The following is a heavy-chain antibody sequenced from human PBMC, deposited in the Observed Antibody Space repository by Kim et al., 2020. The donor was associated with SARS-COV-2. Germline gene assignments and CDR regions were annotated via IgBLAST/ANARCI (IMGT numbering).Heavy chain of an antibody. V-gene: IGHV3-23*01. D-gene: IGHD3-10*01. Sequence: GKGRFTISRAKSKTTLYLQMNSMRADDTAVYYCAKVYGAGSYYNLPGMDVWGQGTTVTVSS. J-gene: IGHJ6*02. CDR3: AKVYGAGSYYNLPGMDV.